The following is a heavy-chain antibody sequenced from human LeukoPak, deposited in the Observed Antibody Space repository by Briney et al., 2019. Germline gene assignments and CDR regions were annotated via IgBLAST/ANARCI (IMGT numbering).Heavy chain of an antibody. CDR1: GGSISSYY. Sequence: SETLSLTCTVSGGSISSYYWSWIRQPPGKGLEGSGDIYYSGSTNYNPSLKSRVTISVDTSKNQFSLKLRSVTAADTAVYYCARRQYSSSAPVEGDWFDPWGQGTLVTVSS. CDR2: IYYSGST. D-gene: IGHD6-6*01. J-gene: IGHJ5*02. V-gene: IGHV4-59*08. CDR3: ARRQYSSSAPVEGDWFDP.